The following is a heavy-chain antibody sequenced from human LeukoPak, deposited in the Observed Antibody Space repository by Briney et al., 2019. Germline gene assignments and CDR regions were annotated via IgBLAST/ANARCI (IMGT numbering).Heavy chain of an antibody. J-gene: IGHJ4*02. V-gene: IGHV3-23*01. CDR2: ISGSGGST. Sequence: GGSLRLSCGASGFTFSSYAMSWVRQAPGKELEWVSSISGSGGSTYYADSVKGRFTISRDNSKNTLFLQMNSLRAEDTAIYYCAKDFEYSGYSSSNFDYWGQGTLVTVSS. D-gene: IGHD6-13*01. CDR3: AKDFEYSGYSSSNFDY. CDR1: GFTFSSYA.